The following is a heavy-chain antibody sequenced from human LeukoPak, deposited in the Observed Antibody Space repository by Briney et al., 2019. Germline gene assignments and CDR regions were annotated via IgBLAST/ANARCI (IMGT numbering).Heavy chain of an antibody. CDR3: ARDRTQPRYCSGGSCYSKWFDP. Sequence: ASVKVSCKASGYTFTSYYMHWVRQAPGQGLEWMGIINPSGGSTSYAQKFQGRVTMTRDTSTSTVYMELSSLRSEDTAVYYCARDRTQPRYCSGGSCYSKWFDPWGQGTLVTVSS. V-gene: IGHV1-46*01. CDR1: GYTFTSYY. J-gene: IGHJ5*02. CDR2: INPSGGST. D-gene: IGHD2-15*01.